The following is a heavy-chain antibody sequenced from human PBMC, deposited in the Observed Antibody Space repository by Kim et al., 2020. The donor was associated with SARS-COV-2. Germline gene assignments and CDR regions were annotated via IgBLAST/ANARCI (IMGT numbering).Heavy chain of an antibody. J-gene: IGHJ4*02. CDR3: AKVGTIFGVVRANYFDY. V-gene: IGHV3-23*01. D-gene: IGHD3-3*01. Sequence: VKGRFTISRDNSKNTLYLQMNGLRAEDTAVYYCAKVGTIFGVVRANYFDYWGQGTLVTISS.